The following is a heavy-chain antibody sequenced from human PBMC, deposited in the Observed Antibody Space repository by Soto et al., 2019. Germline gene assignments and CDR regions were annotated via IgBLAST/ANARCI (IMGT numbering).Heavy chain of an antibody. D-gene: IGHD3-9*01. Sequence: GGPLRLSCAASGFTFSSYWMSCVRQAPGKGLEWVANIKQDGSEKYYVDSVKGRFTISRDNAKNSLYLQMNSLRAEDTAVYYCARVATYYDILTGYLDYWGQGTLVTVSS. V-gene: IGHV3-7*01. J-gene: IGHJ4*02. CDR1: GFTFSSYW. CDR3: ARVATYYDILTGYLDY. CDR2: IKQDGSEK.